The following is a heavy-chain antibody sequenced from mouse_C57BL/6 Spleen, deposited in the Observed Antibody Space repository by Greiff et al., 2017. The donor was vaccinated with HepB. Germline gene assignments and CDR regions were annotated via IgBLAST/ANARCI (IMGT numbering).Heavy chain of an antibody. D-gene: IGHD2-4*01. Sequence: QVQLQQSGAELVRPGSSVKLSCKASGYTFTSYWMHWVKQRPIQGLEWIGNIDPSDSETHYNQKFKDKATLTVDKSSSTAYMQLSSLTSEDSAVYYCARGNDDYGAFAYWGQGTLVTVSA. J-gene: IGHJ3*01. CDR2: IDPSDSET. CDR1: GYTFTSYW. V-gene: IGHV1-52*01. CDR3: ARGNDDYGAFAY.